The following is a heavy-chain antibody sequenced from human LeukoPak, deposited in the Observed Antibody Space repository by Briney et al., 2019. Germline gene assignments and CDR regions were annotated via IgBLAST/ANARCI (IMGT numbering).Heavy chain of an antibody. J-gene: IGHJ4*02. CDR1: GFTFSSYW. CDR2: INSDGSST. V-gene: IGHV3-74*01. Sequence: GGSLRLSCAASGFTFSSYWMHWVRQAPGKGLVWVSRINSDGSSTSYADSVKGRFTISRDNAKNTLYLQMNSLRAEDTAVYYCARGGLQLRGDYWGQGTLVTVSS. D-gene: IGHD5-18*01. CDR3: ARGGLQLRGDY.